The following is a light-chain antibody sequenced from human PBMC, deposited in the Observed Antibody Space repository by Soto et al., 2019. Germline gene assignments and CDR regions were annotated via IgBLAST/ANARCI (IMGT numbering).Light chain of an antibody. J-gene: IGLJ1*01. CDR1: SSDVGSYNL. Sequence: QSVLTQPASVSGSPGQSITISCTGTSSDVGSYNLVSWYQQHPGKAPKLMIYEGSKRPSGVSNRFSGSKSGNTASLTISGLQAEDEADYYCCSYAGSSTPGNVFGNGTKLTVL. V-gene: IGLV2-23*01. CDR2: EGS. CDR3: CSYAGSSTPGNV.